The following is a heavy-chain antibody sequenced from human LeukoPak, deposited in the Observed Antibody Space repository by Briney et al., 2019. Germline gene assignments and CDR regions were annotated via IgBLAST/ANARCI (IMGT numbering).Heavy chain of an antibody. CDR1: RFTFSSYA. J-gene: IGHJ4*02. Sequence: PGGSLRLSCAASRFTFSSYAMHWVRQAPGKGLEWVAVISYDGSNKYYADSVKGRFTISRDNSKNTLYLQMNSLRAEDTAVYYCARELETAAAPFDYWGQGTLVTVSS. D-gene: IGHD1-1*01. CDR3: ARELETAAAPFDY. V-gene: IGHV3-30-3*01. CDR2: ISYDGSNK.